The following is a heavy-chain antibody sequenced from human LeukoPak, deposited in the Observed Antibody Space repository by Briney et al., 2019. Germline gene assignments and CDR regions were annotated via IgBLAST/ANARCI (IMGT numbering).Heavy chain of an antibody. CDR3: ARTGIVGATPDY. V-gene: IGHV4-59*08. Sequence: KPSETLSLTCTASGGSISSYYWSWTRQPPGKGLEWIGYIYYSGSTNYNPSLKSRVTISVDTSKNQFSLKLSSVSAADTAVYYCARTGIVGATPDYWGQGNLVTVSS. CDR1: GGSISSYY. D-gene: IGHD1-26*01. CDR2: IYYSGST. J-gene: IGHJ4*02.